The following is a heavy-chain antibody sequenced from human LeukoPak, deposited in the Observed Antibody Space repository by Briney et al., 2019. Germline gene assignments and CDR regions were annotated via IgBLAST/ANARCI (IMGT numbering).Heavy chain of an antibody. Sequence: GASVKVSCKASGYTFTGYYLHWVRQAPGQGLEWMGCVNPNSGDTNYAQKFQGRVTMTRNTSISTAYMELSSLRSEDTAVYYCARGPNTYYYDSSGYATSYWGQGTLVTVSS. D-gene: IGHD3-22*01. V-gene: IGHV1-2*02. CDR1: GYTFTGYY. CDR3: ARGPNTYYYDSSGYATSY. J-gene: IGHJ4*02. CDR2: VNPNSGDT.